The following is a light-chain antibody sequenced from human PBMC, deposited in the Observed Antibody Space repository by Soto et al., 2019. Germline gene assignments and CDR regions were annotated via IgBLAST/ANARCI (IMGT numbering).Light chain of an antibody. Sequence: QMTQSPSTLSATVGDTVNITCRASQSIGSYLTWYQQKPGKAPKLLIYKASTIESGVPSRFSGSGSGTEFTLTISSLQSDDFATYYCQQYQSYPRTFGQGTKVDIK. V-gene: IGKV1-5*03. J-gene: IGKJ1*01. CDR3: QQYQSYPRT. CDR1: QSIGSY. CDR2: KAS.